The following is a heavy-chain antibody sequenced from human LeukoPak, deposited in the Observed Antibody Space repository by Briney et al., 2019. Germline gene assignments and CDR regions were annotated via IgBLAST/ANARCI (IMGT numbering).Heavy chain of an antibody. J-gene: IGHJ5*02. Sequence: KPSETLSLTCAVYSGSFSGYYWSWIRQPPGKGLEWIGEINHSGSTNYNPSLKSRVTISVDTSKNQFSLKLSSVTAADTAVYYCHGSGSYYNNWFDPWGQGTLVTVSS. CDR2: INHSGST. CDR1: SGSFSGYY. V-gene: IGHV4-34*01. CDR3: HGSGSYYNNWFDP. D-gene: IGHD3-10*01.